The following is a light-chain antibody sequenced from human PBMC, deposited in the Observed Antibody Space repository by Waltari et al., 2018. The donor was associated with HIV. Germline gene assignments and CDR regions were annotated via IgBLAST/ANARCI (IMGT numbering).Light chain of an antibody. J-gene: IGLJ2*01. CDR2: QYS. Sequence: SYELTQPPSVSVSPGQTARITCSGDKLGDRYTAWYQQRPGQSPVLVIYQYSKRPSGIPARFSGSNSRNTATLTITATQALDEADYYCQAWDSSTAEVFGGGTKLTVL. CDR3: QAWDSSTAEV. CDR1: KLGDRY. V-gene: IGLV3-1*01.